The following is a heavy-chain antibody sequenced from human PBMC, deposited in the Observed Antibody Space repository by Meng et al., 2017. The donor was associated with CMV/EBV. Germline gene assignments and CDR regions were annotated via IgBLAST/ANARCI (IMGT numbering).Heavy chain of an antibody. CDR1: GFTFSSYA. CDR2: ISGSGGST. CDR3: AKDIQRAMYYFDY. J-gene: IGHJ4*02. Sequence: EVQLLESGGGLVQPXGSLRLSCAASGFTFSSYAMSWVRQAPGTGLEWVSAISGSGGSTYYADSVKGRFTISRDNSKNTLYLQMNSLRAEDTAVYYCAKDIQRAMYYFDYWGQGTLVTVSS. V-gene: IGHV3-23*01. D-gene: IGHD1-1*01.